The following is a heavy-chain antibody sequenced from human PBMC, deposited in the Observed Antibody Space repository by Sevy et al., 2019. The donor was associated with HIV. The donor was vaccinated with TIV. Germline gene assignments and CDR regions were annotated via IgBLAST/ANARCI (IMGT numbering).Heavy chain of an antibody. V-gene: IGHV3-49*04. Sequence: GESLKISCTTSGFTFGDYAMNWVRQAPGKGLEWVAFLKSKADGGTVDHAASVKGRFTISRDDSKSIAYLQMNDLTTEDTGVYYCTRWKGLQSIFDYWGQGALVTVS. CDR1: GFTFGDYA. CDR2: LKSKADGGTV. CDR3: TRWKGLQSIFDY. J-gene: IGHJ4*02. D-gene: IGHD1-1*01.